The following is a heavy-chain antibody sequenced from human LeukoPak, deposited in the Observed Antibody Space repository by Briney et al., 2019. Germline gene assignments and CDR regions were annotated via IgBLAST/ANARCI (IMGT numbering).Heavy chain of an antibody. V-gene: IGHV3-66*01. CDR3: ASSTVAYYYYGMDV. D-gene: IGHD4-4*01. J-gene: IGHJ6*02. Sequence: PGGSLRLSCAASGFTVSSNYMSWVRQAPGKGLEWVSVIYSGGSTYYADSVKGRFTISRDNSKNTLYLQMNSLRAEDTAAYYCASSTVAYYYYGMDVWGQGTTVTVSS. CDR2: IYSGGST. CDR1: GFTVSSNY.